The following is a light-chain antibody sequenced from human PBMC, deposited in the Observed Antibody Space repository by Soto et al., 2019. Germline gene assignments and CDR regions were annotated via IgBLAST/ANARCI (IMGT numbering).Light chain of an antibody. CDR2: GAS. CDR3: QQYYNYPRT. J-gene: IGKJ1*01. Sequence: AIRMTQSPSSFSASPGDRVTITCRASQAISNYVAWYQQKPGKAPRLLIYGASTLQSGVPSKFSGSGSATDFTLTISCLQSEDFGTYYCQQYYNYPRTFGQGTKVEIK. CDR1: QAISNY. V-gene: IGKV1-8*01.